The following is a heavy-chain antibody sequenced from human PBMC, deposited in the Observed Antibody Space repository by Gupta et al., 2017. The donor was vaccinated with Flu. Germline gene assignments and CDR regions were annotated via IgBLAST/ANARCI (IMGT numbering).Heavy chain of an antibody. V-gene: IGHV3-23*01. J-gene: IGHJ4*02. CDR2: ISGSGGDT. CDR1: GFTFTSYA. CDR3: AKERVGAADVKYFDY. D-gene: IGHD1-26*01. Sequence: EVQLLESGGDLVQPGGSLRLSCAASGFTFTSYAMTWVRQAPGKGLDWVSSISGSGGDTYYADSVKGRFTISRDNPKNTLYLQMNSLGVEDTAVYYCAKERVGAADVKYFDYWGQGTLVTVSS.